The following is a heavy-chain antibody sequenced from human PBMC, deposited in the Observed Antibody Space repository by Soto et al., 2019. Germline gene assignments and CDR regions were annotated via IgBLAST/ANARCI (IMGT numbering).Heavy chain of an antibody. J-gene: IGHJ4*02. CDR3: ARDSGSYYGDY. Sequence: QVQLVESGGGVVQPGRSLRLSCAASGFTFSSYGMHWVRQAPGKGLEWVAVIWSDGSNKYYADSVKGRFTISREKSKNTLYLQMNRLRGEDTAVYYWARDSGSYYGDYWGQGTLVTVSS. V-gene: IGHV3-33*01. CDR1: GFTFSSYG. D-gene: IGHD1-26*01. CDR2: IWSDGSNK.